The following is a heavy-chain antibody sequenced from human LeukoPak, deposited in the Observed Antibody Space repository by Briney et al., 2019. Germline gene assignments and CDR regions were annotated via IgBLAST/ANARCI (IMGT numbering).Heavy chain of an antibody. Sequence: SGPTLVNPTQTLTLTCTFSGFSLSTSGVGVGWIRQPPGEALEWLALIYWDDDKRYSPSLKSRLTITKDTSKNQVVLTMTNMDPEDTATYYCASRGGIVGTATGYFDYWGQGTLVTVSS. D-gene: IGHD1-26*01. J-gene: IGHJ4*02. CDR2: IYWDDDK. V-gene: IGHV2-5*02. CDR1: GFSLSTSGVG. CDR3: ASRGGIVGTATGYFDY.